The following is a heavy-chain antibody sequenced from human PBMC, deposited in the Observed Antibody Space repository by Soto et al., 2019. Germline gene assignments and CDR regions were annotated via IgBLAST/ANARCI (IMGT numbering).Heavy chain of an antibody. V-gene: IGHV3-48*03. CDR1: GFTFSTNE. CDR2: ISSDGGTI. J-gene: IGHJ4*02. D-gene: IGHD1-26*01. CDR3: AGGVMFSGSFQD. Sequence: EVQLVESGGGFVQPGGSLRLSCAASGFTFSTNEMAWVRLAPGKGLEWISYISSDGGTIKYADSVRDRFTLSRDNAKNALYLQMNSLRGEDTALYYCAGGVMFSGSFQDWGQGTLVTLSS.